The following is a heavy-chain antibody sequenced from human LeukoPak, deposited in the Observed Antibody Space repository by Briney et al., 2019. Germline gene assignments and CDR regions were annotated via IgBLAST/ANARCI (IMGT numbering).Heavy chain of an antibody. Sequence: PGRSLRLSCAASGFTFSSYAMHCVRQAPGKGLEWVAVISYDGSNKYYADSVKGRFTISRDNSKNTLYLQMNSLRAEDTAVYYCARSGYYDSNWFDPWGQGTLVTVSS. D-gene: IGHD3-22*01. CDR3: ARSGYYDSNWFDP. CDR1: GFTFSSYA. V-gene: IGHV3-30-3*01. J-gene: IGHJ5*02. CDR2: ISYDGSNK.